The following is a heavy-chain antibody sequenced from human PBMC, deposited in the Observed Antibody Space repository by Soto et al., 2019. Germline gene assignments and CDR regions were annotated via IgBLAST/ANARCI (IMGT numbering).Heavy chain of an antibody. Sequence: ASVKVSCKASGYTFTSYYMHWVRQAPGQGLEWMGIINPSGGSTSYAQKFQGRVTMTRDTSTSTVYMELSSLRSEDTAVYYCARAFEDSSGYYYGAFDIWGQGTMVTVSS. CDR3: ARAFEDSSGYYYGAFDI. V-gene: IGHV1-46*01. J-gene: IGHJ3*02. CDR1: GYTFTSYY. CDR2: INPSGGST. D-gene: IGHD3-22*01.